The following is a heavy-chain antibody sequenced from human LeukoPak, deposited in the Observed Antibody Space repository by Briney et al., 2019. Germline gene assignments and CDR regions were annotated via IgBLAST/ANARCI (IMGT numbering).Heavy chain of an antibody. CDR2: ISYDGSNK. J-gene: IGHJ5*02. CDR1: GFTFSSYG. D-gene: IGHD4/OR15-4a*01. V-gene: IGHV3-30*18. Sequence: GGSLRLSCAASGFTFSSYGMHWVRQAPGKGLEWVAVISYDGSNKYYADSVKGRFTISRDNSKNTLHLQMNSLRAEDTAVYYCAKDLGRHDYHWGFDPWGQGTLVTVSS. CDR3: AKDLGRHDYHWGFDP.